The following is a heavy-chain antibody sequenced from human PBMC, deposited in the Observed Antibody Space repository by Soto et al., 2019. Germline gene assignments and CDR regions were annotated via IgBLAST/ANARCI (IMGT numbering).Heavy chain of an antibody. V-gene: IGHV6-1*01. D-gene: IGHD4-17*01. CDR3: ARERYGDYGRGTFDI. CDR2: TYYRSKWYN. CDR1: GDSVSNNSAA. Sequence: SQTLSLTCAISGDSVSNNSAAWNWIRQSPSRGLEWLGRTYYRSKWYNDYAVSVKSRIIINPDTSKNQFSLQLNSVTPEDTAVYYCARERYGDYGRGTFDIWGQGTMVTVSS. J-gene: IGHJ3*02.